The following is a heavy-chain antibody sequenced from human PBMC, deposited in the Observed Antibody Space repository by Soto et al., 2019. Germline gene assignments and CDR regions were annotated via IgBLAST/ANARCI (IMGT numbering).Heavy chain of an antibody. CDR3: ARSQGSSTSLEIYYNSYYGMDV. Sequence: QVQLVQSGAEVKKPGSSVKVSCKASEGTFSSYAISWVRQAPGQGLEWMGGIIPISGTANYAQKVQGRVTITADESTSTAYMELSSLRSEDTAVYYCARSQGSSTSLEIYYNSYYGMDVWGQGTTVTVSS. D-gene: IGHD2-2*01. V-gene: IGHV1-69*01. CDR2: IIPISGTA. J-gene: IGHJ6*02. CDR1: EGTFSSYA.